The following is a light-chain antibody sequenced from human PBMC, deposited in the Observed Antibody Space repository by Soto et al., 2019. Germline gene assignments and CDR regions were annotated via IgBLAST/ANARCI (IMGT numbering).Light chain of an antibody. CDR3: QHYNSYSPNA. J-gene: IGKJ2*01. Sequence: DIQMTQSPSTLSASVGDRVTLTCRASQSISSWLAWYQQNPGKAPKLMIYDASSLESGVPSRFSGSGYGTEFTLTISSLQPDDYATYCCQHYNSYSPNALGQGTKLEIQ. V-gene: IGKV1-5*01. CDR2: DAS. CDR1: QSISSW.